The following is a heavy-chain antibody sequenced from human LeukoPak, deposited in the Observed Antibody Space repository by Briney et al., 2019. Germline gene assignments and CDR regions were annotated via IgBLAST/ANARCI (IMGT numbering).Heavy chain of an antibody. CDR3: ARDSITGTTSSYYYYMDV. V-gene: IGHV4-39*07. D-gene: IGHD1-7*01. CDR2: IYYTGST. J-gene: IGHJ6*03. CDR1: GGSISSSSYY. Sequence: PSETLSLTCTVSGGSISSSSYYWGWIRQPPGKGLDWIATIYYTGSTYYNPSLKSRVTMSVDTSKNQFSLKLSSVTAADTAVYYCARDSITGTTSSYYYYMDVWGKGTTVTVSS.